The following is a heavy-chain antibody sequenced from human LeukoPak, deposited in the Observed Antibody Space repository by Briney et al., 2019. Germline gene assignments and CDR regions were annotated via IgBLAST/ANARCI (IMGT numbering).Heavy chain of an antibody. CDR2: SSDYKDNT. CDR3: ARTPYDSSGYPTLFDY. Sequence: ASVKLSFKASGYTFTSYGISWVRQAPGQGLEWMGWSSDYKDNTNCAQKLQGRLTMTTDTSTSTVYMELRSLRSDDTGVYYCARTPYDSSGYPTLFDYWRQGTLVSVSS. CDR1: GYTFTSYG. D-gene: IGHD3-22*01. V-gene: IGHV1-18*01. J-gene: IGHJ4*02.